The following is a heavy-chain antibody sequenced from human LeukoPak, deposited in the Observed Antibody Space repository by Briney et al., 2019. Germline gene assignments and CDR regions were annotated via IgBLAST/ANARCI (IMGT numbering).Heavy chain of an antibody. CDR3: AKGAGQWLVPSEYFQY. CDR2: ISSGGYST. Sequence: PGGSLRLSCAASGFTYSNYAMTWVRQARGKGLEWVSSISSGGYSTYYAGSVKGRFTISRDNSKNTLYLQMNSLRADDTAGYYCAKGAGQWLVPSEYFQYWGQGTLVTVSS. D-gene: IGHD6-19*01. V-gene: IGHV3-23*01. CDR1: GFTYSNYA. J-gene: IGHJ1*01.